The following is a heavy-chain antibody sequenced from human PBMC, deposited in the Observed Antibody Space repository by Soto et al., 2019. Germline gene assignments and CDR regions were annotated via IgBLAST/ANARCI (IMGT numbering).Heavy chain of an antibody. D-gene: IGHD4-17*01. V-gene: IGHV1-18*01. CDR1: GGTFSSYT. J-gene: IGHJ4*02. Sequence: GASVKVSCKASGGTFSSYTISWVRQAPGQGLEWMGWISAYNGNTNYAQKLQGRVTMTTDTSTSTAYMELRSLRSDDTAVYYCAREVYFGDPNFDYWGQGTLVTVSS. CDR3: AREVYFGDPNFDY. CDR2: ISAYNGNT.